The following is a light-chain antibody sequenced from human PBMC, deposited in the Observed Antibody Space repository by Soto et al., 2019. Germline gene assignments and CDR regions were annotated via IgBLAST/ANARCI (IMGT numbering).Light chain of an antibody. Sequence: SYELTQPPSVSVAPEKTATITCGGNNIGNKRVHWYRQKPGQAPVLVISYDSDRPSGIPERFSGSNSGNTATLTISRVEDGDEADYYCQVWDIMTDNYVFGPGTMLTVL. V-gene: IGLV3-21*04. CDR1: NIGNKR. CDR3: QVWDIMTDNYV. J-gene: IGLJ1*01. CDR2: YDS.